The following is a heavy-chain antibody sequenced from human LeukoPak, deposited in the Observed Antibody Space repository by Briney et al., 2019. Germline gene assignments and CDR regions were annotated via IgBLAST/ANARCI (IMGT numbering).Heavy chain of an antibody. J-gene: IGHJ6*02. V-gene: IGHV1-2*02. D-gene: IGHD3-10*01. CDR1: GYTFTGYY. CDR3: AREGSGSYYVYYYYGMDV. Sequence: ASVKVSCKASGYTFTGYYMHWVRQAPGQGLEWMGWINPNSGGTNYAQKLQGRVTMTTDTSTSTAYMELRSLRSDDTAVYYCAREGSGSYYVYYYYGMDVWGQGTTVTVSS. CDR2: INPNSGGT.